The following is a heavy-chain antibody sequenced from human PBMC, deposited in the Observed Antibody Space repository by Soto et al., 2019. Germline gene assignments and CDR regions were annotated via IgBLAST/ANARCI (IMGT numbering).Heavy chain of an antibody. J-gene: IGHJ5*02. CDR2: INHSGST. D-gene: IGHD6-13*01. V-gene: IGHV4-34*01. CDR3: ARRVDIAAAGFGDSWFDP. CDR1: GGSFSGYY. Sequence: SETLSLTCAVYGGSFSGYYWSWIRQPPGKGLEWIGEINHSGSTNYNPSLKSRVTISVDTSKNQFSLKLSSVTAADTAMYYCARRVDIAAAGFGDSWFDPWGQGTLVTVSS.